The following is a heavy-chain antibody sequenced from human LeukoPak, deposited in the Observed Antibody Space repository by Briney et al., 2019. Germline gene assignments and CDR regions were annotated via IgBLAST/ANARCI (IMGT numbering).Heavy chain of an antibody. CDR3: ARAPLLEWPPGCFDY. CDR1: GSRLTSYW. Sequence: GASLKISCKGSGSRLTSYWIGWVRQMPGKGLEWMGIIYPGDSDTRYSPSFQGQVTISADKSISTASLQWSSLKASDTAMYYCARAPLLEWPPGCFDYWGQGTLVTVSS. D-gene: IGHD3-3*01. J-gene: IGHJ4*02. CDR2: IYPGDSDT. V-gene: IGHV5-51*01.